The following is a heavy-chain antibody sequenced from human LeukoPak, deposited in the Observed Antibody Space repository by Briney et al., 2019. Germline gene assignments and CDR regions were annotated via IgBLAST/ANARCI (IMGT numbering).Heavy chain of an antibody. CDR3: TRDLAAVPGPRMDV. CDR2: INPDGSER. D-gene: IGHD6-19*01. V-gene: IGHV3-7*03. Sequence: GGSPRLSCAASGFSFSSYYMSWVRQAPGKGLEWVALINPDGSERYYVDSVKGRFTISRDNAKNSLNLQMDSLRDDDTAMYFCTRDLAAVPGPRMDVWGQGTTVTVSS. CDR1: GFSFSSYY. J-gene: IGHJ6*02.